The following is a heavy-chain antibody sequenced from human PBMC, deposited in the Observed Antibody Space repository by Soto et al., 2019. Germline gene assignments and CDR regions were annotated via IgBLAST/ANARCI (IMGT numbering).Heavy chain of an antibody. J-gene: IGHJ4*02. D-gene: IGHD6-13*01. Sequence: LRLSCAASGFTFSSYSMNWVRQAPGKGLEWVSSISSSSSYIYYADSVKGRFTISRDNAKNSLYLQMNSLRAEDTAVYYCARDEGTIAEAGRSFDYWGQGTLVTVSS. CDR3: ARDEGTIAEAGRSFDY. V-gene: IGHV3-21*01. CDR1: GFTFSSYS. CDR2: ISSSSSYI.